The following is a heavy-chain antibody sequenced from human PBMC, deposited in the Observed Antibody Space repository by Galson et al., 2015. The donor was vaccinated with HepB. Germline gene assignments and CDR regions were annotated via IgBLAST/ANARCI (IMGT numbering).Heavy chain of an antibody. Sequence: ETLSLTCTVYGGSLTDSYWTWIRLPPGKGLEWIGEVNHSGSTTYNPSFKGRVTISVDKSNVQFSLKLTSMAAADTAIYYCARVDLTALGRAFDSWGRGTLVTVSP. CDR1: GGSLTDSY. CDR3: ARVDLTALGRAFDS. J-gene: IGHJ4*02. D-gene: IGHD2-15*01. V-gene: IGHV4-34*01. CDR2: VNHSGST.